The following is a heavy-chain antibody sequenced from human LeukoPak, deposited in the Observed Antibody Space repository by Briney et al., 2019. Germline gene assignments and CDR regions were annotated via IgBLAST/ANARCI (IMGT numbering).Heavy chain of an antibody. V-gene: IGHV3-30*02. CDR2: IRYDGSNK. J-gene: IGHJ4*02. D-gene: IGHD3-3*01. CDR1: GFTFSSYG. CDR3: APFGVVIIAFNY. Sequence: GGSLRLSCAASGFTFSSYGMHWVRQAPGKGLEWVAFIRYDGSNKYYADSVKGRFTISRDNSKNTLYLQMNSLRAEDTAVYYCAPFGVVIIAFNYWGQGTLVTVSS.